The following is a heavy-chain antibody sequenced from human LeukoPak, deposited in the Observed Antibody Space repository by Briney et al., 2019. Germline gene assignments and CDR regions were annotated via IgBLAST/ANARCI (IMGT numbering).Heavy chain of an antibody. CDR1: GGSISSGGYS. CDR3: ARGRGPIPADDAFDI. CDR2: IYHSGST. V-gene: IGHV4-30-2*01. Sequence: SQTLSLTCAVSGGSISSGGYSWSWIRQPPGKGLEWIGYIYHSGSTNYNPSLKSRVTISVDTSKNQFSLKLSSVTAADTAVYYCARGRGPIPADDAFDIWGQGTMVTVSS. D-gene: IGHD6-19*01. J-gene: IGHJ3*02.